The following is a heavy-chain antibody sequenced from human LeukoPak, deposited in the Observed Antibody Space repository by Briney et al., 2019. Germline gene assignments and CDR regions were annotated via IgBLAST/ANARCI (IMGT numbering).Heavy chain of an antibody. V-gene: IGHV3-23*01. CDR1: GFTFSSYG. CDR3: AKDRGYRATTYYFDY. Sequence: GGSLRLSCAASGFTFSSYGMSWVRQAPGKGLEWVSAISGSGGSTYYADSVKGRFTISGDNSKNTLYLQMNSLRAEDTAVYYCAKDRGYRATTYYFDYWGQGTLVTVSS. D-gene: IGHD1-26*01. CDR2: ISGSGGST. J-gene: IGHJ4*02.